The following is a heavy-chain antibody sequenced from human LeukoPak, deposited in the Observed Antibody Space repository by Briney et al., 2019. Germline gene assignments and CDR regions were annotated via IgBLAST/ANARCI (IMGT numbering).Heavy chain of an antibody. V-gene: IGHV3-23*01. CDR2: ISGSGGST. D-gene: IGHD2-2*01. CDR3: AKDMGNSRRYCSSTSCYPGETDY. CDR1: GFTFSSYA. J-gene: IGHJ4*02. Sequence: GGSLRLSCAASGFTFSSYAMSWVRQAPGKGLEWVSAISGSGGSTYYADSVKGRFTISRDNSKNTLYLQMNSLRAEDTAVYYCAKDMGNSRRYCSSTSCYPGETDYWGQGTLVTVSS.